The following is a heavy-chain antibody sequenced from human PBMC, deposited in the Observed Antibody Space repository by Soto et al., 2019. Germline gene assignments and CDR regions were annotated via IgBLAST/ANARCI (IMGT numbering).Heavy chain of an antibody. J-gene: IGHJ6*02. CDR2: IIPIPGTA. V-gene: IGHV1-69*16. CDR3: ARSQGSSTSLEIYYYYYYGMDV. CDR1: VYTFTDYN. Sequence: QVQLVQSGVEVKKPGTSVKVSCRASVYTFTDYNITWVRQAPGQGLEWMGGIIPIPGTANYAQKFQGRVTIAADESTSTAYMELSSLRSEDTAVYYCARSQGSSTSLEIYYYYYYGMDVWGQGTTVTVSS. D-gene: IGHD2-2*01.